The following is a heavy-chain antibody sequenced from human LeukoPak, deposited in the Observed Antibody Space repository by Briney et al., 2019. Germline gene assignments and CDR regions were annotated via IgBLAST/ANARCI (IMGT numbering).Heavy chain of an antibody. Sequence: PSETLSLTCTVSGGSISSYYWSWIRQPAGKGLEWIGRIYTSGSINYNPSLKSRVTMSVDTSKNQFSLKLSSVTAADTAVYYCASGLYGGYAGDYFDYWGQGTLVTVSS. D-gene: IGHD5-12*01. CDR1: GGSISSYY. CDR3: ASGLYGGYAGDYFDY. CDR2: IYTSGSI. V-gene: IGHV4-4*07. J-gene: IGHJ4*02.